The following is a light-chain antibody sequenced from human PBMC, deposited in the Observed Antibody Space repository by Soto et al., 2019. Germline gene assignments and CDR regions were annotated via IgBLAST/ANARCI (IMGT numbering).Light chain of an antibody. CDR1: RSVSSSY. CDR3: HQYDSSPLT. Sequence: EIVLTQSPGTLSLSPGKRATLSCRASRSVSSSYLAWYQQKPGQAPRLLIYGASSRATGIPDRFSGSGSGTDFTLTISRLEPEDFAVYYCHQYDSSPLTFGGGTKVEIK. J-gene: IGKJ4*01. CDR2: GAS. V-gene: IGKV3-20*01.